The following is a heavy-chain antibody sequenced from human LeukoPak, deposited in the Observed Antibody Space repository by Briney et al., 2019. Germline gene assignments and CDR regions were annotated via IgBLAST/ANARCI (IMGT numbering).Heavy chain of an antibody. D-gene: IGHD4-17*01. CDR3: ARGGGDYNPFDY. CDR1: GFTVSTNY. V-gene: IGHV3-53*04. Sequence: GGSLRFSCAVSGFTVSTNYMSWVRQAPGKGLEWVSVMYSGGSTYYADSVKGRFTISRHNSKNTLYLEINSLRPDDAAVYYCARGGGDYNPFDYWGQGTLVTVSS. CDR2: MYSGGST. J-gene: IGHJ4*02.